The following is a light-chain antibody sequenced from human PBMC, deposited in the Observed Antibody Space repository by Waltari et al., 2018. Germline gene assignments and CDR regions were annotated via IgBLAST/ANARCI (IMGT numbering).Light chain of an antibody. V-gene: IGKV3-15*01. CDR1: QSVRTN. CDR3: QQYYVWPPIA. Sequence: ASLSVSPGDTVILSCRASQSVRTNLVWYQQKAGQAPRTLIYGASTRASGVPSRFSGSGSETDFTLIISSLQSEDAAVYFCQQYYVWPPIAFGGGTKLEI. J-gene: IGKJ4*01. CDR2: GAS.